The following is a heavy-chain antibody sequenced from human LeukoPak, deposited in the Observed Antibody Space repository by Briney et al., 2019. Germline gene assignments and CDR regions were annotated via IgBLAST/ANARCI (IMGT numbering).Heavy chain of an antibody. Sequence: QSGGSLRLSCAASGFPFSSYEMNWVRQAPGKGLEWVSYFSSSGSTIYYADSVKGRFTISRDNAKNSLYLQMNSLRAEDTAVYYCARDSYDILTGYYNYYYGMDVWGKGTTVTVSS. D-gene: IGHD3-9*01. J-gene: IGHJ6*04. CDR1: GFPFSSYE. CDR3: ARDSYDILTGYYNYYYGMDV. CDR2: FSSSGSTI. V-gene: IGHV3-48*03.